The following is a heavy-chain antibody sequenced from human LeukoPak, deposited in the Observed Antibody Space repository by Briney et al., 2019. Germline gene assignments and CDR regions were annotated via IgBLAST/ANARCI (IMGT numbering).Heavy chain of an antibody. D-gene: IGHD1-26*01. CDR1: GFSVSDYW. CDR3: ANLWEIGY. V-gene: IGHV3-7*01. Sequence: GGSLRLSCAASGFSVSDYWMSWVRQAPGKGLEWVANVKPDGSEKYYVDSVKGRFTISRDNARNSLYLQMDSLRAEDTAVYYCANLWEIGYWGQGTLVTVSS. J-gene: IGHJ4*02. CDR2: VKPDGSEK.